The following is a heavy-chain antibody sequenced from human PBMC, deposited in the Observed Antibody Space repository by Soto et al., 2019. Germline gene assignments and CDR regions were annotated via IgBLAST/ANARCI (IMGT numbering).Heavy chain of an antibody. V-gene: IGHV5-51*01. D-gene: IGHD3-22*01. CDR2: IYPGDSEN. CDR3: ARVDTYYHDTTAYSRGYFEL. J-gene: IGHJ2*01. Sequence: EVQLVPSGAEVKKPGESLRLSCKGSGYSFSYYWIGWVRQMSGKGLGLMGIIYPGDSENRYSPSFQGQVTISADKSVNTAYLQWSSLKASDTAIYYCARVDTYYHDTTAYSRGYFELWCRGTRLTVAS. CDR1: GYSFSYYW.